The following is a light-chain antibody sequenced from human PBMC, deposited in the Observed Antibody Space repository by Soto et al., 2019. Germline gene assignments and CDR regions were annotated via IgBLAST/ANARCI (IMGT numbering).Light chain of an antibody. CDR2: DAS. V-gene: IGKV3-11*01. Sequence: EIVLTQSPATLSLSPGERATLSCRASQSVSSYLAWYQQKPGQAPRLLSYDASNRATGIPARFSGSGSGTDFTLTISSLEPEDFEVYYCQQRSNWLTFGGGTKVEIK. J-gene: IGKJ4*01. CDR3: QQRSNWLT. CDR1: QSVSSY.